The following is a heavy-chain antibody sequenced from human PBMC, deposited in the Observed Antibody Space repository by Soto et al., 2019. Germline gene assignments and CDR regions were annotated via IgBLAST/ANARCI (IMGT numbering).Heavy chain of an antibody. CDR1: GFTFSSYA. CDR3: AKKAMNWVYLPDVFDY. D-gene: IGHD3-16*01. V-gene: IGHV3-23*01. J-gene: IGHJ4*02. Sequence: EVQLLESGGGLVQPGGSLRLSCAASGFTFSSYAMSWFRQAPGKGLEWVSAISGSGGSTYYADSVKGRFTISRDNSKNTLYLQMNSLRAEDTAVYYCAKKAMNWVYLPDVFDYWGQGTLVTVSS. CDR2: ISGSGGST.